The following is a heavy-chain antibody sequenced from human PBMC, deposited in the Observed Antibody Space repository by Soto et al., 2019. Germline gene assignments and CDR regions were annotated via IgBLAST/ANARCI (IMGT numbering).Heavy chain of an antibody. D-gene: IGHD3-16*01. J-gene: IGHJ6*02. CDR1: GYTLTELA. Sequence: GASVKVSCKVSGYTLTELAMHWVRQAPGKGLEWMGGFDPEDGETIYAQKFQGRVTMTEDTSTDTAYMELSSLRSEDTAVYYCAIRMITFGGSYYYYGMDVWGQGTTVTVS. CDR3: AIRMITFGGSYYYYGMDV. V-gene: IGHV1-24*01. CDR2: FDPEDGET.